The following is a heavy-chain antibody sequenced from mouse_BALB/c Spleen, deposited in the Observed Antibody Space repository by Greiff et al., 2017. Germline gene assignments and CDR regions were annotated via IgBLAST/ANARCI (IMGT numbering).Heavy chain of an antibody. D-gene: IGHD3-1*01. Sequence: EVKLVESGGGLVQPGGSMKLSCVASGFTFSNYWMNWVRQSPEKGLEWVAEIRVKSNNYATHYAVSVKGRFTISRDDSKSSVYLQMNNLRAEDTGIYCCSRGTARATSPYAMDYWGQGTSVTVSS. CDR3: SRGTARATSPYAMDY. CDR1: GFTFSNYW. V-gene: IGHV6-6*02. CDR2: IRVKSNNYAT. J-gene: IGHJ4*01.